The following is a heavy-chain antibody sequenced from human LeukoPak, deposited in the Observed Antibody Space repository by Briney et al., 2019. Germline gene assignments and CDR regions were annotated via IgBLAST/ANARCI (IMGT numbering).Heavy chain of an antibody. Sequence: PSETLSLTCTVSGGSTSSYYWSWIRQPPGKGLEWIGYIYYSGSTNYNPSLKSRVTISVDTSKNQFSLNLSSVTAADTAVYYCARDLLSTAGYFAYWGQGTLVTVSS. V-gene: IGHV4-59*01. CDR2: IYYSGST. D-gene: IGHD6-19*01. CDR3: ARDLLSTAGYFAY. CDR1: GGSTSSYY. J-gene: IGHJ4*02.